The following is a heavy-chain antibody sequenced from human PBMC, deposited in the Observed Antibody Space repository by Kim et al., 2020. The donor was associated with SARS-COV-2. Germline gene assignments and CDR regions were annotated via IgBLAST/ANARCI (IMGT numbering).Heavy chain of an antibody. CDR1: GFRFSSHA. D-gene: IGHD1-26*01. Sequence: GGSLRLSCVASGFRFSSHAMTWVRQAPGKGLERVSIISGGGDTIYYADSVKGRFTVSRDNSKNMLYLQMNSLRAEDTALSFCAKDQSGNYYYYSGMDVWG. V-gene: IGHV3-23*01. CDR2: ISGGGDTI. CDR3: AKDQSGNYYYYSGMDV. J-gene: IGHJ6*01.